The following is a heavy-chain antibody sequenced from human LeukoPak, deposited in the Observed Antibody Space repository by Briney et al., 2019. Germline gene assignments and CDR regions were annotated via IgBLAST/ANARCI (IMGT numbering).Heavy chain of an antibody. Sequence: ASVKVSCKASGCTFTGYYMHWVRQAPGQGLEWMGWINPNSGGTNYAQKFQGRVTMTRDTSISTAYMELSRLRSDDTAVYYCARQFDNPYGPPFTGFLKNWFDPWGQGTLVTVSS. CDR1: GCTFTGYY. V-gene: IGHV1-2*02. J-gene: IGHJ5*02. CDR3: ARQFDNPYGPPFTGFLKNWFDP. D-gene: IGHD3-10*01. CDR2: INPNSGGT.